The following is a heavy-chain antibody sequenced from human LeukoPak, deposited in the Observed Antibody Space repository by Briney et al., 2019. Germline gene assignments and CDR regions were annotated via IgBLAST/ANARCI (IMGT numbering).Heavy chain of an antibody. CDR3: ARDLREKRVVVTATAFDY. V-gene: IGHV3-7*05. Sequence: GGSLRLSCAASGFTFSSYWMSWVRQAPGKGLEWVANIKQDGSEKYYVDSVKGRFTISRDNAKNSLYLQMNSLRAEDTAVYYCARDLREKRVVVTATAFDYWGQGTLVTVSS. D-gene: IGHD2-21*02. CDR1: GFTFSSYW. CDR2: IKQDGSEK. J-gene: IGHJ4*02.